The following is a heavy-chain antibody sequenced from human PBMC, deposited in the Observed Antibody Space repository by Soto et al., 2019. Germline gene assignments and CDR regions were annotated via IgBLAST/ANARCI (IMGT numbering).Heavy chain of an antibody. D-gene: IGHD2-21*01. V-gene: IGHV3-7*01. CDR1: GFSFSSYW. CDR3: VRELCRPAG. CDR2: IKHDGSNK. J-gene: IGHJ4*02. Sequence: GVSPRLSFAASGFSFSSYWMSWFRQAPGKGLEWVAHIKHDGSNKYYVDSVKGRFTISRDNAKNTLYLQMNSLRAEDTAMYYCVRELCRPAGWGQGTLGTVSS.